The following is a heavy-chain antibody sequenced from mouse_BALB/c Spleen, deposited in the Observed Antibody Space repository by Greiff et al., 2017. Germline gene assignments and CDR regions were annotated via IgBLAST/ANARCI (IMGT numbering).Heavy chain of an antibody. J-gene: IGHJ2*01. CDR1: GYSITSGYY. Sequence: EVQLQESGPGLVKPSQSLSLTCSVTGYSITSGYYWNWIRQFPGNKLEWMGYISYDGSNNYNPSLKNRISITRDTSKNQFFLKLNSVTTEDTATYYCARRYYGSFPYFDYWGQGTTLTVSS. V-gene: IGHV3-6*02. D-gene: IGHD1-1*01. CDR3: ARRYYGSFPYFDY. CDR2: ISYDGSN.